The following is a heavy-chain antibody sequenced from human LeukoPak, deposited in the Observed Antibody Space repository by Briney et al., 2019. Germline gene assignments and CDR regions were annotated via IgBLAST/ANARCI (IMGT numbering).Heavy chain of an antibody. Sequence: ASVKVSCKVSGYTLTELSMHWVRQAPGKGLEWMGGFDPEDGETIYAQKFQGRVTMTEDTSTDTAHMELSSLRSEDTAVYYCATDPRIVGATILEFDPWGQGTLVTVSS. V-gene: IGHV1-24*01. CDR1: GYTLTELS. CDR3: ATDPRIVGATILEFDP. J-gene: IGHJ5*02. CDR2: FDPEDGET. D-gene: IGHD1-26*01.